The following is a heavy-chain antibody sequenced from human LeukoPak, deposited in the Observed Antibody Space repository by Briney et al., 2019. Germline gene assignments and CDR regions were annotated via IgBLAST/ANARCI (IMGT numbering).Heavy chain of an antibody. CDR2: ISWNSGSI. Sequence: PGGSLRLSCAASGFTFDDYAMHWVRQAPGKGLEWVSGISWNSGSIGYADSVKGRFTISRDNAKNSLYLQMNSLRAEDMALYYCAKDTGTYYYDSSGEFDYWGQGTLVTVSS. J-gene: IGHJ4*02. V-gene: IGHV3-9*03. CDR3: AKDTGTYYYDSSGEFDY. D-gene: IGHD3-22*01. CDR1: GFTFDDYA.